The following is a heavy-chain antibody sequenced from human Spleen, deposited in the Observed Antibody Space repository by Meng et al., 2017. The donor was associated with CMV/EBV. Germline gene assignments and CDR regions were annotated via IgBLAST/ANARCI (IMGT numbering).Heavy chain of an antibody. J-gene: IGHJ6*02. D-gene: IGHD3-3*01. Sequence: SETLSLTCAVYGGSFSGYYWSWIRQPPGKGLEWIGEINHSGSTNYNPSLKSRVTISIDTSKNQFSLKLSSVTAADAAMYYCARDYDFRSGHYYYAMDVWGQGTTVTVSS. CDR3: ARDYDFRSGHYYYAMDV. CDR2: INHSGST. V-gene: IGHV4-34*01. CDR1: GGSFSGYY.